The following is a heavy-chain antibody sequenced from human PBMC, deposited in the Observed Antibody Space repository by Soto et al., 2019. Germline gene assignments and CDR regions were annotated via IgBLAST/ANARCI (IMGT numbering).Heavy chain of an antibody. V-gene: IGHV3-64D*09. D-gene: IGHD3-10*01. J-gene: IGHJ4*02. CDR2: ISSNGGST. CDR1: GFTFSSYA. CDR3: VPRYMGRGPTGFDY. Sequence: GGSLRLSCSASGFTFSSYAMHWVRQAPGKGLESVSAISSNGGSTYYVDSVKGRFTISRDNSKNTLYLQMSSLRAEDTAVYYCVPRYMGRGPTGFDYWGQGTLVTVSS.